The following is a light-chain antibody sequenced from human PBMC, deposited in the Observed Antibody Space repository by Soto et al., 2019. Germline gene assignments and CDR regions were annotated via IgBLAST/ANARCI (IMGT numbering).Light chain of an antibody. J-gene: IGKJ5*01. Sequence: EIGLTQSPGTLSLSPGERATLSCRASQNINSYYFAWYQQKPGQAPRLLIFGASTRATGIPDRFSGSGAGAYFHLTISRLEPADFGVYYCQQYGSSHTFGQGTRL. CDR1: QNINSYY. CDR3: QQYGSSHT. CDR2: GAS. V-gene: IGKV3-20*01.